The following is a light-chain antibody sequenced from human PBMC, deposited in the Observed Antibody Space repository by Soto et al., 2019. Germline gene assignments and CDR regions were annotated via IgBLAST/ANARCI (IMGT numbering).Light chain of an antibody. CDR2: GAS. V-gene: IGKV3-15*01. J-gene: IGKJ1*01. Sequence: EMVLAQSPVSLSVSPGDRATLSCRASQTVNSNLAWYQYQPGQAPRLLIFGASTRASGIPARFSGSRSGTNFTLTISSLQSEDVAVYYCQEYNNWPPWTFGQGTKV. CDR1: QTVNSN. CDR3: QEYNNWPPWT.